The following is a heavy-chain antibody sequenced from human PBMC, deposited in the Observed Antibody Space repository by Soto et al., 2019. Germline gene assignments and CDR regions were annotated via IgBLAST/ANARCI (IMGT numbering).Heavy chain of an antibody. Sequence: ASVKVSCKASGYTFTSYGISWVRQAPGQGLEWMGWISAYNGNTNYAQKLQGRVTMTTDTSTSTAYMELRSLRSDDTAVYYCARDHPLGSGWHDAFDIWGQGTMVTVSS. J-gene: IGHJ3*02. V-gene: IGHV1-18*01. CDR1: GYTFTSYG. CDR3: ARDHPLGSGWHDAFDI. CDR2: ISAYNGNT. D-gene: IGHD3-3*01.